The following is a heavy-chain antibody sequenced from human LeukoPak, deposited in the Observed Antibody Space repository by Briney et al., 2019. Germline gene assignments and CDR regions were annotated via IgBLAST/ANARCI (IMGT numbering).Heavy chain of an antibody. D-gene: IGHD5-24*01. CDR1: GYTFSSYG. V-gene: IGHV3-30*18. CDR2: ISYDGSNK. J-gene: IGHJ4*02. CDR3: AKDLRDGYNPGLDY. Sequence: GGSLRLSCAASGYTFSSYGMHWVRQAPGKGLEWVAVISYDGSNKYYADSVKGRFTISRDNSKNTLYLQMNSLRAEDTAVYYCAKDLRDGYNPGLDYWGQGTLVTVSS.